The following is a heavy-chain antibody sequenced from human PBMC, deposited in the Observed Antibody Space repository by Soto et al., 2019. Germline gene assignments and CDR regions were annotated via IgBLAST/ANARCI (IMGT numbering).Heavy chain of an antibody. V-gene: IGHV3-23*01. J-gene: IGHJ4*02. CDR3: AIRGLSKSEVRGYFDY. CDR1: GFTFSSYD. Sequence: GGSLRLSCAASGFTFSSYDMTWVRQAPGKGLEWVSAISGSGGSTNYGDSVKGRFIISRDNSKNTLFMQMNSLRVEDTAVYYCAIRGLSKSEVRGYFDYWGRGTLVTVSS. CDR2: ISGSGGST. D-gene: IGHD3-10*01.